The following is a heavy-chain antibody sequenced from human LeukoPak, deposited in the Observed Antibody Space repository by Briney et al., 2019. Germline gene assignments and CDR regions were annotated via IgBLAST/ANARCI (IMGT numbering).Heavy chain of an antibody. CDR3: ARPNYYDSSGYYVSDY. Sequence: GASVKVSCKASGYTFTGYYMHWVRQAPGKGLEWMGWINPNSGGTNYAQKFQGRVTMTRDTSISTAYMELSRLRSDDTAVYYCARPNYYDSSGYYVSDYWGQGTLVAVSS. CDR2: INPNSGGT. CDR1: GYTFTGYY. J-gene: IGHJ4*02. D-gene: IGHD3-22*01. V-gene: IGHV1-2*02.